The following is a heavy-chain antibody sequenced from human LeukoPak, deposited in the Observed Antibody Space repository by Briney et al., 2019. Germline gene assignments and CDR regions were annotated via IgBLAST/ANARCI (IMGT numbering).Heavy chain of an antibody. J-gene: IGHJ4*02. CDR2: IYYSGST. CDR3: ASLWAQFPYYFDY. Sequence: KSSETLSLTCTVSGGSISSSSYYWGWIRQPPGKGLEWIGSIYYSGSTYYNPSLKSRVTISVDTSKNQFSLKLSSVTAADTAAYYCASLWAQFPYYFDYWGQGTLVTVSS. D-gene: IGHD3-16*01. CDR1: GGSISSSSYY. V-gene: IGHV4-39*01.